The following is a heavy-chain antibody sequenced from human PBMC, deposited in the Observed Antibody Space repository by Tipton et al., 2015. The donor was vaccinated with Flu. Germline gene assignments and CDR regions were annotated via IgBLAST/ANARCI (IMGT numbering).Heavy chain of an antibody. CDR2: INHSGST. V-gene: IGHV4-34*01. J-gene: IGHJ5*02. Sequence: TLSLTCAVYGGSFSGYYWSWIRQPPGKGLEWIGEINHSGSTNYNPSLKSRVTISVDTSKNQFSLKLSSVTAADTAVYYCARGPESIVGATGGWFDPWGQGTLVTCSS. CDR3: ARGPESIVGATGGWFDP. D-gene: IGHD1-26*01. CDR1: GGSFSGYY.